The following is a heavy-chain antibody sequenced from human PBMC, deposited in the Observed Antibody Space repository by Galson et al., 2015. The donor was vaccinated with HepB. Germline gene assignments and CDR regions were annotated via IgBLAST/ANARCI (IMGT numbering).Heavy chain of an antibody. J-gene: IGHJ4*02. CDR3: ALRTGTYPYYFDF. Sequence: SVKVSCKASGVTFSSYAISWVRQAPGQGLEWMGGIIPIVGIANYAQKFQGRVTITADKSTSTAYMELRSLRSDDTAVYYCALRTGTYPYYFDFWGQGTLVAVSS. D-gene: IGHD3-10*01. V-gene: IGHV1-69*10. CDR2: IIPIVGIA. CDR1: GVTFSSYA.